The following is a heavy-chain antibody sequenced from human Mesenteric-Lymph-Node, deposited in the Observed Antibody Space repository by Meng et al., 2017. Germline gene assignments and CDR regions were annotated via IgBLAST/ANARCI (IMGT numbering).Heavy chain of an antibody. CDR1: GYIFSTYD. Sequence: ASVKVSCKASGYIFSTYDINWVRQATGQGLEWMGWMNPNSGNTGYAQKFQGRVTITRNTSISTAYLELNRLGSDDTAVYYCARDRIGVFDAFDIWGQGTMVTVSS. CDR2: MNPNSGNT. CDR3: ARDRIGVFDAFDI. J-gene: IGHJ3*02. D-gene: IGHD3-3*01. V-gene: IGHV1-8*03.